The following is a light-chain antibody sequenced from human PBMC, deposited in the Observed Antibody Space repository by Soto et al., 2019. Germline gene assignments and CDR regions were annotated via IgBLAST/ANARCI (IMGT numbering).Light chain of an antibody. V-gene: IGLV1-40*01. J-gene: IGLJ2*01. CDR1: SSNIAAGYD. CDR3: QSCDSSLSGYVV. CDR2: GNS. Sequence: QSVLTQPHSVSGAPGQRVTISCTGSSSNIAAGYDVHWYQQLPGTAPKLLIYGNSNRPSGVPDRFSGSKSGTSASLAITGLQAEDEADYCGQSCDSSLSGYVVFGGGTKLTVL.